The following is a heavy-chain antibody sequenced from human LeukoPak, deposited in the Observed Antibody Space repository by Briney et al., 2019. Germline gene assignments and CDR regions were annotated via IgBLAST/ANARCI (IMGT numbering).Heavy chain of an antibody. J-gene: IGHJ4*02. CDR3: AREDGRSMGYFDY. CDR2: IYYSGST. D-gene: IGHD6-6*01. Sequence: SETLSLTCTVSGGSISSYYWSWIRQPPGKGLEWIGYIYYSGSTNYNPSLKSRVTISVDTSKNQFSLKLSSVTAADTAVYYCAREDGRSMGYFDYWGQGTLVTVSS. CDR1: GGSISSYY. V-gene: IGHV4-59*01.